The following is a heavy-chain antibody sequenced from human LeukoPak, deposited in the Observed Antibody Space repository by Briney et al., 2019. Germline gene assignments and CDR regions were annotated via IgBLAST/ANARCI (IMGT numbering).Heavy chain of an antibody. CDR2: ISAYNGNT. Sequence: GASVKVSCKTSGYTFTTSGISWVRQAPGQGLEWMGWISAYNGNTNYAQKVQGRVTMTSDTSTSTAYMELRSLRSDDTAVYYCARDQGVVVVPAAIVHWGQGTLVTVSS. CDR1: GYTFTTSG. V-gene: IGHV1-18*01. CDR3: ARDQGVVVVPAAIVH. J-gene: IGHJ5*02. D-gene: IGHD2-2*01.